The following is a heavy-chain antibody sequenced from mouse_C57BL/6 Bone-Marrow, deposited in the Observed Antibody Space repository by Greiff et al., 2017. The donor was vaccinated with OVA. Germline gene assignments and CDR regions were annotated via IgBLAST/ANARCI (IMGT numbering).Heavy chain of an antibody. CDR1: GYSITSGYF. CDR2: ISYAGSN. J-gene: IGHJ2*01. Sequence: EVQLQQSGPGLVKPGQSLNLSCSATGYSITSGYFCNLIRQFPGNHLEWVGFISYAGSNNYNPSFKNRISITRDTSKNQFFLKLNSMTTEDTATYYCARERDSSGYGNYWGQGTTLTVSS. D-gene: IGHD3-2*02. V-gene: IGHV3-6*01. CDR3: ARERDSSGYGNY.